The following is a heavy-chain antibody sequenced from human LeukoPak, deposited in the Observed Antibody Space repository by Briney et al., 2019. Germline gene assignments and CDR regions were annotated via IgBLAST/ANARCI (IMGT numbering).Heavy chain of an antibody. J-gene: IGHJ4*02. CDR3: ARTGRYYYDSNGYYFDY. CDR1: GGTFSSYA. V-gene: IGHV1-69*06. CDR2: IIPIFGTA. D-gene: IGHD3-22*01. Sequence: SVKVSCKASGGTFSSYAISWVRQAPGQGLEWMGGIIPIFGTANYAQKFQGRVTITADKSTSTAYMELSSLRSEDTAAHYCARTGRYYYDSNGYYFDYWGQGTLVTVSS.